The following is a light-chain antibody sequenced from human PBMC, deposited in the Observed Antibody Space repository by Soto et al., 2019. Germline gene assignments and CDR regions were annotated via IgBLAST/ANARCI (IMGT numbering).Light chain of an antibody. CDR1: QDITTY. CDR2: DTS. Sequence: DIQLTQSPSSLSASVGDRVTITCQASQDITTYLNWYQHKSGKAPKLLIYDTSNLQTGVPSRFSGSGSGTHFPFTISSLQPEDIGTYYCQQYDHLFTFGHGTTVDIK. V-gene: IGKV1-33*01. CDR3: QQYDHLFT. J-gene: IGKJ3*01.